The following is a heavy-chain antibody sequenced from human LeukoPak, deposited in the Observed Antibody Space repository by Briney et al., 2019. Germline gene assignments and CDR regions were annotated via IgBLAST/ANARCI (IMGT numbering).Heavy chain of an antibody. D-gene: IGHD3-22*01. CDR3: ARRRDSSGYYPYYYYYGMDV. Sequence: SETLSLTCAVYGGSFSGYFWSWVRQPPGKGLEWIGEINHSGSTNYNPSLKSRVTISVDTSKNQFSLKLSSVTAADTAVYYCARRRDSSGYYPYYYYYGMDVWGQGTTVTVSS. J-gene: IGHJ6*02. CDR2: INHSGST. CDR1: GGSFSGYF. V-gene: IGHV4-34*01.